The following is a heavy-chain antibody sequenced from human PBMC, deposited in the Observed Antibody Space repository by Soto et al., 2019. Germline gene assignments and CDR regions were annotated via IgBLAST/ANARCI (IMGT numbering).Heavy chain of an antibody. CDR1: GFTVSSNY. CDR2: IYSGGST. J-gene: IGHJ6*02. D-gene: IGHD5-18*01. V-gene: IGHV3-53*01. CDR3: ATVEYSYGYPTNYYYGMDV. Sequence: GGSLRLSCAASGFTVSSNYLSWVRQAPGKGLEWVSVIYSGGSTYYADSVKGRFTISRDNSKNTLYLQMNSLRAEDTAVYYCATVEYSYGYPTNYYYGMDVWGQGTTVTVSS.